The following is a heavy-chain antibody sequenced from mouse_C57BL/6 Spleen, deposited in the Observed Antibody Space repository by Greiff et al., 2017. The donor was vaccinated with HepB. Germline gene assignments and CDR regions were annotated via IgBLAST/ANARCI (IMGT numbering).Heavy chain of an antibody. V-gene: IGHV7-3*01. CDR2: IRNKANGYTT. CDR3: ARYKDYGSYYYAMDY. Sequence: EVQLVESGGGLVQPGGSLSLSCAASGFTFTDYYMSWVRQPPGKALEWLGFIRNKANGYTTEYSASVKGRFTISRDNSQSILYLQMNALRAEDSATYYCARYKDYGSYYYAMDYWGQGTSVTVSS. J-gene: IGHJ4*01. D-gene: IGHD1-1*01. CDR1: GFTFTDYY.